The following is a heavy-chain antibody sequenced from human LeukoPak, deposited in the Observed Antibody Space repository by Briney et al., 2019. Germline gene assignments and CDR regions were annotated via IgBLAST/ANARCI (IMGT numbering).Heavy chain of an antibody. Sequence: SQTLSLTCAVSGGSISSSDYSWSWIRQPPGKGLEWIGYIYHSGSTYYNPSLKRRVTLSVDRSKNQFSLKLSSVTAADTAVYYCYLMVRGVIIKDYWGQGTLVTVSS. CDR3: YLMVRGVIIKDY. V-gene: IGHV4-30-2*01. CDR1: GGSISSSDYS. CDR2: IYHSGST. D-gene: IGHD3-10*01. J-gene: IGHJ4*02.